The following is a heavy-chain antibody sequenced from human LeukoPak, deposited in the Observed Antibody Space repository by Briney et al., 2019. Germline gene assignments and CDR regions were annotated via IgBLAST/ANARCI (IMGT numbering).Heavy chain of an antibody. D-gene: IGHD3-3*01. CDR1: GGSFSGYY. CDR2: INHSGST. J-gene: IGHJ4*02. V-gene: IGHV4-34*01. CDR3: ARDGRFWSGYSD. Sequence: SETLSLTCAVYGGSFSGYYWSWIRQPPGKGLEWIGEINHSGSTNYNPSLKSRVTISADTSKNQFSLKLSSVTAADTAVYYCARDGRFWSGYSDWGQGTLVTVSS.